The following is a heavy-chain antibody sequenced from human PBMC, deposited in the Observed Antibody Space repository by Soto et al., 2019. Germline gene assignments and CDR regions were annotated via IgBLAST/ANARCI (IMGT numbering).Heavy chain of an antibody. V-gene: IGHV3-23*01. CDR3: AKEGATSLYYFDY. CDR1: GFTFSSYA. CDR2: ISGRGLTT. Sequence: EVQLLESGGGLVQPGGSLGLSCAASGFTFSSYAMSWVCQAPGKGLEWVSTISGRGLTTYLADSVKGRFTISRDNSKSTLHLQMNSLRAEDTAVYYCAKEGATSLYYFDYWGQGTLVSVSS. J-gene: IGHJ4*02. D-gene: IGHD5-12*01.